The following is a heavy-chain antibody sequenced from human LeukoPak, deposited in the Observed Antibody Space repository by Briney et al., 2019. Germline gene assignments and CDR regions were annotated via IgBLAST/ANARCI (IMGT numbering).Heavy chain of an antibody. D-gene: IGHD2-15*01. CDR2: INPNSGGT. CDR3: ARDFPRYCSGGSCYSFGY. J-gene: IGHJ4*02. CDR1: GYTFTGYY. Sequence: ASVKVSCKASGYTFTGYYTHWVRQAPGQGLEWMGWINPNSGGTNYAQKFQGRVTMTRDTSISTAYMELSRLRSDDTAVYYCARDFPRYCSGGSCYSFGYWGQGALVTVSS. V-gene: IGHV1-2*02.